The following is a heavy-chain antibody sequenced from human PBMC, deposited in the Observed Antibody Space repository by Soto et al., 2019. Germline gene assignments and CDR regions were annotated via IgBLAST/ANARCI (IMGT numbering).Heavy chain of an antibody. CDR3: ARDSFPPYSSSSKGFDY. D-gene: IGHD6-6*01. CDR2: VYYSGTT. CDR1: GGSVSNKTYY. J-gene: IGHJ4*02. Sequence: SETLSLTCSVSGGSVSNKTYYWSWIRQPPGKRLEWIGYVYYSGTTNYNPSLKSRVTISVDPSKKQFSLKMRSVTAADTAVYYCARDSFPPYSSSSKGFDYWGQGSLVTVSS. V-gene: IGHV4-61*01.